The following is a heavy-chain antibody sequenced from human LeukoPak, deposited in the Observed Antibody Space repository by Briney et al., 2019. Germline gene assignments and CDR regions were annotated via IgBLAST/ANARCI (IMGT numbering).Heavy chain of an antibody. Sequence: GGSLRLSCAASGFTFSSYSMNWVRQAPGKGLEWVSSISSSRSYIYYADSVKGRFTIARDNAKNSLYLQMNSLRVEDTAVYYCARSSILEWLPYYYYYMDVWGKGTTVTVSS. V-gene: IGHV3-21*01. D-gene: IGHD3-3*01. CDR3: ARSSILEWLPYYYYYMDV. CDR1: GFTFSSYS. J-gene: IGHJ6*03. CDR2: ISSSRSYI.